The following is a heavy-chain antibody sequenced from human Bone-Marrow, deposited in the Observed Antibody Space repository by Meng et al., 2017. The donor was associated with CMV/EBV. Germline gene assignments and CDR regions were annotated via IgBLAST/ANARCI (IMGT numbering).Heavy chain of an antibody. D-gene: IGHD2-2*02. CDR3: ARDRDGIGIVVVPAAIRGFDY. V-gene: IGHV3-21*01. CDR1: GFTFSSYS. J-gene: IGHJ4*02. Sequence: GESLKISCAASGFTFSSYSMNWVRQAPGKGLEWVSSISSSSSYIYYADSVKGRFTISRDNAKNSLYLQMNSLRAEDTAVYYCARDRDGIGIVVVPAAIRGFDYWGQGTLVTVSS. CDR2: ISSSSSYI.